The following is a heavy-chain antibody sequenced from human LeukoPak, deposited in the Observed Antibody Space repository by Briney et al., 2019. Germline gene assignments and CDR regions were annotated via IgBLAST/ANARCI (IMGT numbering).Heavy chain of an antibody. D-gene: IGHD3-22*01. CDR1: GGTFSSYA. CDR2: IIPIFGTA. V-gene: IGHV1-69*13. J-gene: IGHJ4*02. CDR3: ASSFMSSGYYYDIGY. Sequence: ASVKVSCKASGGTFSSYAISWVRQAPGQGLEWMGGIIPIFGTANYAQKFQGRVTITADESTSTAYMELSSLRSEDTAVYYCASSFMSSGYYYDIGYRGQGTLVTVSS.